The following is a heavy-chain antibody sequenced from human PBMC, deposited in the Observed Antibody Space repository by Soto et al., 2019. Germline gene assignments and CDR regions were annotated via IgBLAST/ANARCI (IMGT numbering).Heavy chain of an antibody. CDR3: ARNSYGHFDY. CDR1: GFTFSSYG. Sequence: GGSLRLSCAASGFTFSSYGMHWVRQAPGKGLEWVALIWFDGSDKYYVDSVKGRFTISRDNAKNSLYLQMNSLRAEDTAVYYCARNSYGHFDYWGQGTLVTVSS. V-gene: IGHV3-33*01. J-gene: IGHJ4*02. CDR2: IWFDGSDK. D-gene: IGHD1-26*01.